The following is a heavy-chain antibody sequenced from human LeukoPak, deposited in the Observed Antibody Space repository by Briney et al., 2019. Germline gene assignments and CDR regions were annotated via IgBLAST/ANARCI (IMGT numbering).Heavy chain of an antibody. V-gene: IGHV1-18*01. CDR3: ARAPPGLTFGLGDY. D-gene: IGHD3/OR15-3a*01. CDR2: ISGYDGYA. CDR1: GYSFTSYG. J-gene: IGHJ4*02. Sequence: ASVKVSCKASGYSFTSYGMTWVRQAPGQGLVWMGWISGYDGYAKYAENLQGRVTLTIDTSTTTAYMEMRSLGSDDTAVYSCARAPPGLTFGLGDYWGQGSRVKVSS.